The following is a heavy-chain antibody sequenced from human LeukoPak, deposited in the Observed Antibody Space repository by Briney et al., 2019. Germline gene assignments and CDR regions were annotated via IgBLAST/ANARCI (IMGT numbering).Heavy chain of an antibody. CDR1: GFTFDNYV. D-gene: IGHD4-23*01. Sequence: GGSLRLSCAASGFTFDNYVMSWVRQAPGKGLEWVSVIYSGGSTYYADSVKGRFTISRDNSNNTLYLQMNSLRAEDTAVYYCARLVGTPFDYWGQGTLVTVSS. CDR2: IYSGGST. CDR3: ARLVGTPFDY. V-gene: IGHV3-53*01. J-gene: IGHJ4*02.